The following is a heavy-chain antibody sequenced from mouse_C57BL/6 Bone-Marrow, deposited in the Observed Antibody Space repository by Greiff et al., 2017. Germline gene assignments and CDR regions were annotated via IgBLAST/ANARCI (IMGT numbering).Heavy chain of an antibody. J-gene: IGHJ3*01. V-gene: IGHV1-69*01. CDR1: GYTFTSYW. CDR3: ASYYYGSSWGWFAY. D-gene: IGHD1-1*01. Sequence: QVQLQQPGAELVMPGASVKLSCKASGYTFTSYWMHWVKQRPGQGLEWIGELDPSDSYTNYNQKFKGKSTLTVDKSSSTAYMQLSSLTSEDSAVYYCASYYYGSSWGWFAYWGQGTLVTVSA. CDR2: LDPSDSYT.